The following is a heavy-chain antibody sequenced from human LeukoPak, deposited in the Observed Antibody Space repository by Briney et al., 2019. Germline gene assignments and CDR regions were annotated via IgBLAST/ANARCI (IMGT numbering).Heavy chain of an antibody. CDR1: GFTFSAYN. CDR3: AKSTRIAAAGTAFDY. V-gene: IGHV3-48*01. D-gene: IGHD6-13*01. J-gene: IGHJ4*02. CDR2: ISSSSATI. Sequence: QTGGSLRLSCEGSGFTFSAYNMNWVRQAPGKGLESISYISSSSATIFYADSVKGRFTISRDNDKNSLYLQMNSLRAEDTAVYYCAKSTRIAAAGTAFDYWGQGTLVTVSS.